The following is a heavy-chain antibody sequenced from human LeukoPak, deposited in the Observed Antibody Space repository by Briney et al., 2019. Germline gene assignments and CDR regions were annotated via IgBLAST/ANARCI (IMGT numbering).Heavy chain of an antibody. CDR3: TTAGNPRLRAPNTLFDF. CDR2: SKSKTDGGTT. Sequence: PGWSLRLSCAASGFTFSNAWMSWLRQAPVKGLDWVSLSKSKTDGGTTYYAAPVKGRFTISREDSTKTLYLQMNSLKTEDTAVYYCTTAGNPRLRAPNTLFDFWGQGTLVTVSS. J-gene: IGHJ4*02. V-gene: IGHV3-15*01. D-gene: IGHD3-22*01. CDR1: GFTFSNAW.